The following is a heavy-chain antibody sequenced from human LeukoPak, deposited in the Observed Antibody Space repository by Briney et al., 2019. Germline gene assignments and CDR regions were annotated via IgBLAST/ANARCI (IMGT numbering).Heavy chain of an antibody. V-gene: IGHV4-31*03. Sequence: PSQTLSLTCTVSGGSISSGGYYWSWIRQHPGKGLEWIGYIYYSGSTYYNPSLKSRVTISVDTSKNQFSLKLSSVTAADTAVYYCARGPYYYDSSGYYIPYYGMDVWGQGTTVTVSS. CDR2: IYYSGST. D-gene: IGHD3-22*01. J-gene: IGHJ6*02. CDR3: ARGPYYYDSSGYYIPYYGMDV. CDR1: GGSISSGGYY.